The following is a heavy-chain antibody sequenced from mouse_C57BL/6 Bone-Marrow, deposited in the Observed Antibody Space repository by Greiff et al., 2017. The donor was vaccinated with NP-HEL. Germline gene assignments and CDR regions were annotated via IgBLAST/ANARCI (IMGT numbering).Heavy chain of an antibody. CDR3: ANTVVATGAMDY. J-gene: IGHJ4*01. V-gene: IGHV1-26*01. D-gene: IGHD1-1*01. Sequence: EVQLQQSGPELVKPGASVKISCKASGYTFTDYYMNWVKQSHGKSLEWIGDINPNNGGTSYNQKFKGKATLTVDKSSSTAYMELRSLTSEDSAVYYCANTVVATGAMDYWGQGTSVTVSS. CDR2: INPNNGGT. CDR1: GYTFTDYY.